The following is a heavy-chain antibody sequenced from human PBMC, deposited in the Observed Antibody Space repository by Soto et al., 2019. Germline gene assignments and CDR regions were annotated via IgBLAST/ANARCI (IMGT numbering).Heavy chain of an antibody. CDR1: GYSFTNNW. CDR2: IYPGNSDT. D-gene: IGHD3-10*02. Sequence: GESLKISCKGSGYSFTNNWIGWVRQMPGKGLEWMGIIYPGNSDTRYSPSFQGQVTISADMDPADTATYYCARLRVDSGGYHFDIWGQGTLVTVSS. V-gene: IGHV5-51*01. CDR3: DI. J-gene: IGHJ4*02.